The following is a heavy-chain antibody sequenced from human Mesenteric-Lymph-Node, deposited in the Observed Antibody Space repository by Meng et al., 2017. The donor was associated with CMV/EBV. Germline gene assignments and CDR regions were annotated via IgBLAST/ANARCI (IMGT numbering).Heavy chain of an antibody. D-gene: IGHD3-3*01. Sequence: GGSLRLSCEGSGYRFTSYWIGWVRQMPGKGLEWMGMIYPDDSDTRYSPPFQGQVTISADKSINTAYLQWNSLKASDTAIYYCARARITVFGAVMANWFDPWGQGTLVTVSS. J-gene: IGHJ5*02. V-gene: IGHV5-51*01. CDR3: ARARITVFGAVMANWFDP. CDR1: GYRFTSYW. CDR2: IYPDDSDT.